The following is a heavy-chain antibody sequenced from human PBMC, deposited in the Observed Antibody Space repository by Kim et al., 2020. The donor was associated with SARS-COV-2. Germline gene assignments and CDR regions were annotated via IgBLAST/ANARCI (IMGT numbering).Heavy chain of an antibody. Sequence: SETLSLTCTVSGGSISSSSYYWGWIRQPPGKGLEWIGSIYYSGSTYYNPSLKSRVTISVDTSKNQFSLKLSSVIAADTAVYYCARHSLRFLEWANWFDPWGQGTLVTVSS. CDR2: IYYSGST. V-gene: IGHV4-39*01. CDR3: ARHSLRFLEWANWFDP. CDR1: GGSISSSSYY. J-gene: IGHJ5*02. D-gene: IGHD3-3*01.